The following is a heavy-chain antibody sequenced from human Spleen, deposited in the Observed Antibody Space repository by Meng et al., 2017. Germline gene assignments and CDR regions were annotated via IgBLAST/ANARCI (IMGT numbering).Heavy chain of an antibody. CDR2: INHSGIT. Sequence: LQGSGPGLVKPSQTLSLTSTVSGGSISSGGYYWSWIRQLPGKGLEWIGEINHSGITNYNPSLKSRVTISVDTSKNQFSLNLRYVTAADTAVYYCARGDQFFDYWGQGMLVTVSS. V-gene: IGHV4-31*02. CDR3: ARGDQFFDY. J-gene: IGHJ4*02. CDR1: GGSISSGGYY. D-gene: IGHD5-24*01.